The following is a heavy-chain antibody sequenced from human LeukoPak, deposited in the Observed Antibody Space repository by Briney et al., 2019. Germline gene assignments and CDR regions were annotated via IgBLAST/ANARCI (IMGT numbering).Heavy chain of an antibody. CDR1: GGSISSGGYY. J-gene: IGHJ4*02. Sequence: PSQTLSLTCTVSGGSISSGGYYWSWIRQHPGKGLGWIGYIYYSGSTYYNPSLKSRVTISVDTSKNQFSLKLSSVTAADTAVYYCARGLIVGATEKYYFDYWGQGTLVTVSS. CDR3: ARGLIVGATEKYYFDY. CDR2: IYYSGST. D-gene: IGHD1-26*01. V-gene: IGHV4-31*03.